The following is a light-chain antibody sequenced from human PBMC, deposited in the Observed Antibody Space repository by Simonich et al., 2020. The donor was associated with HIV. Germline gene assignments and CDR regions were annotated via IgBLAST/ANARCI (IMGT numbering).Light chain of an antibody. CDR3: QQYYSTPRT. CDR1: QSVLYSSNNKNY. J-gene: IGKJ2*01. V-gene: IGKV4-1*01. CDR2: WAS. Sequence: DIVMTQSPDSLAVSLGERATINCKSSQSVLYSSNNKNYLAWYQQKPGQPPKLIIYWASTRESGVPVRFSGSGSGTDFTLTISSLQAEDVAVYYCQQYYSTPRTFGQGTKLEIK.